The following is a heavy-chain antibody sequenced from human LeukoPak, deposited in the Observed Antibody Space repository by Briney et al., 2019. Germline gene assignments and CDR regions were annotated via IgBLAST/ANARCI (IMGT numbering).Heavy chain of an antibody. CDR3: AKDKLLWFGESTPFDY. J-gene: IGHJ4*02. D-gene: IGHD3-10*01. Sequence: GGSLRLSCAASGFTFSSYWMSWVRQAPGKGLEWVANIKQDGSEKYYVDSVKGRFTISRDNAKNSLYLQMNSLRAEDTAVYYCAKDKLLWFGESTPFDYWGQGTLVTVSS. CDR2: IKQDGSEK. CDR1: GFTFSSYW. V-gene: IGHV3-7*03.